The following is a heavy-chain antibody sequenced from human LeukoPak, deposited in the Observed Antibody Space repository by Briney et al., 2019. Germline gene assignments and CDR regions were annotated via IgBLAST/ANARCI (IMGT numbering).Heavy chain of an antibody. CDR1: GGTFSNYA. D-gene: IGHD3-22*01. Sequence: SSVKVSCKASGGTFSNYAISWVRQAPGQGLGWMGGIIPIFGTANYAQKFQGRVTITADESTSTAYMELSSLRSEDTAVYYCARGPDYYDSSGYDYYYMDVWGKGTTVTVSS. CDR2: IIPIFGTA. V-gene: IGHV1-69*01. J-gene: IGHJ6*03. CDR3: ARGPDYYDSSGYDYYYMDV.